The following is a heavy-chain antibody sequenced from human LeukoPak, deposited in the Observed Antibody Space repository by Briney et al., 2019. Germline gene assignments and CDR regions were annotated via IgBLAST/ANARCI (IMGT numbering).Heavy chain of an antibody. V-gene: IGHV4-34*01. J-gene: IGHJ6*02. Sequence: SETLSLTCAVYGGSFSGYYWSWIRQPPGKGLEWIGEINHSGSTNYNPSLKSRVTISVDTSKNQFSLKLSSVTAADTAVYYCARGVTYYYDSSGYYYEYYYGMDVWGQGTTVTVSS. D-gene: IGHD3-22*01. CDR1: GGSFSGYY. CDR3: ARGVTYYYDSSGYYYEYYYGMDV. CDR2: INHSGST.